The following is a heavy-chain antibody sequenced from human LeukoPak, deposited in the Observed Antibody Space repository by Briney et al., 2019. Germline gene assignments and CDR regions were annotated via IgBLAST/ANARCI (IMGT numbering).Heavy chain of an antibody. Sequence: SETLSPTCTVSGGAIRSYYWSWIRQPAGKGLEWIGRIYTSGSTNYNPSLKSRVTMSVDTSKNQFSLKLSSVTAADTAVYYCARDWASTVTTFYYGMDVWGQGTTVTVSS. CDR1: GGAIRSYY. V-gene: IGHV4-4*07. CDR3: ARDWASTVTTFYYGMDV. D-gene: IGHD4-17*01. CDR2: IYTSGST. J-gene: IGHJ6*02.